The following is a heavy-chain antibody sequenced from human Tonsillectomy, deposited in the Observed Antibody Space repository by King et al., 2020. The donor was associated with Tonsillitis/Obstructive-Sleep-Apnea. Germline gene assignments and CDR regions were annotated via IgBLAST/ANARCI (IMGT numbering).Heavy chain of an antibody. D-gene: IGHD5-18*01. CDR1: GFSFTTSRLG. Sequence: TLKESGPTLVKPTQTLTLTCTFSGFSFTTSRLGVDWIRQPPGQALEWLALIYWDDGKRYNPSLKSRLTIAKATSKNQVVLTMTNMDPVDTATYYCALLVDSALLFDYYMDVWGKGTTVTVSS. CDR2: IYWDDGK. CDR3: ALLVDSALLFDYYMDV. V-gene: IGHV2-5*02. J-gene: IGHJ6*03.